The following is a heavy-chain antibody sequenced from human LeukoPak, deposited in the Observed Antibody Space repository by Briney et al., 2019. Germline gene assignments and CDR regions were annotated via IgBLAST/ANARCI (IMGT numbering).Heavy chain of an antibody. CDR2: IYYSGST. CDR3: ARHSPRDSGWPFDS. Sequence: SETLSLTCTVSGDSISTYYWSWIRQPPGKGLEWIAYIYYSGSTSYNPSLKSRVTISVDTSKNQFSLKLNSVTAADTAMYYCARHSPRDSGWPFDSWGQGTLVTVPS. J-gene: IGHJ4*02. V-gene: IGHV4-59*01. D-gene: IGHD6-19*01. CDR1: GDSISTYY.